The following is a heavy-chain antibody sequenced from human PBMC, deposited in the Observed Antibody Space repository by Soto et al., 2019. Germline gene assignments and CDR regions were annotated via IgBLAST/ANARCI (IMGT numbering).Heavy chain of an antibody. J-gene: IGHJ2*01. Sequence: QVQLVQSGAEVKTPGSSVKVSCKASGGTFSSYAISWVRQAPGQGLEWMGGIIPIFGTANYAQKFQGRVTITADETTSAAYMELSSLRSEDTAVYDCARAGYNSRPDAWRGDRYFDLLGRGTLVTVSS. CDR1: GGTFSSYA. CDR2: IIPIFGTA. V-gene: IGHV1-69*01. D-gene: IGHD5-12*01. CDR3: ARAGYNSRPDAWRGDRYFDL.